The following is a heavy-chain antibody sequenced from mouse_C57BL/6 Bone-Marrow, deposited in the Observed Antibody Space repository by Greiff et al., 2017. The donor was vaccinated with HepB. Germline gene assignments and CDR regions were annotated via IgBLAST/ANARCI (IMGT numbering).Heavy chain of an antibody. CDR2: ISDGGSYT. CDR1: GFTFSSYA. CDR3: ARGAYYYGSRYYYAMDY. D-gene: IGHD1-1*01. V-gene: IGHV5-4*01. Sequence: EVQRVESGGGLVKPGGSLKLSCAASGFTFSSYAMSWVRQTPEKRLEWVATISDGGSYTYYPDNVKGRFTISRDNAKNNLYLQMSHLKSEDTAMYYCARGAYYYGSRYYYAMDYWGQGTSVTVSS. J-gene: IGHJ4*01.